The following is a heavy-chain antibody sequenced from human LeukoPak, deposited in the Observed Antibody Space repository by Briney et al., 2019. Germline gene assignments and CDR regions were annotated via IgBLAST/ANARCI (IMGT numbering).Heavy chain of an antibody. CDR2: ISYSSIAI. V-gene: IGHV3-48*01. D-gene: IGHD3-16*01. Sequence: GGSLRLSCAASGFTFSSYGMNWVRQAPGKGLEWVSYISYSSIAIYYADSVKGRFTISRDNAENSLYLQMNSLRAEDTAVYYCASALGGYFDYWGQGTLVTVSS. CDR1: GFTFSSYG. CDR3: ASALGGYFDY. J-gene: IGHJ4*02.